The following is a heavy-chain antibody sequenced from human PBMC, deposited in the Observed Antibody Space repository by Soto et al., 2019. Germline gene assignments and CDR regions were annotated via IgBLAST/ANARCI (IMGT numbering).Heavy chain of an antibody. D-gene: IGHD3-9*01. Sequence: QVQLQESGPGLVKPSQTLSLTCTVSGGSISSGDYFWSWIRQSPGKGLEWSGYISSIGSTYYNPSLKSRVSVSRATSKNQFSLKLSSGTTTDTAVYYCARGLVIRPYYYHGMDVWGQGTTVTVSS. V-gene: IGHV4-30-4*01. J-gene: IGHJ6*02. CDR2: ISSIGST. CDR1: GGSISSGDYF. CDR3: ARGLVIRPYYYHGMDV.